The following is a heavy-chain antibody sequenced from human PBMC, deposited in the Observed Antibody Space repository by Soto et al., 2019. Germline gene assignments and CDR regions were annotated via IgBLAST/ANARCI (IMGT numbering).Heavy chain of an antibody. D-gene: IGHD2-2*01. J-gene: IGHJ2*01. CDR2: IIPILGIA. Sequence: QVQLVQSGAEVKKPGSSVKVSCKASGGTFSSYTISWVRQAPGQGLEWMGRIIPILGIANYAQKFQGRVTITADKSTSTAYMERSSLRSEDTAVYYCARDPARHQGAYWYFDLWGRGTLVTVSS. CDR3: ARDPARHQGAYWYFDL. CDR1: GGTFSSYT. V-gene: IGHV1-69*08.